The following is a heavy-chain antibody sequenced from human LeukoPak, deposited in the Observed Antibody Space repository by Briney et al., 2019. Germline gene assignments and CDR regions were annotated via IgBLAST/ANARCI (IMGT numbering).Heavy chain of an antibody. D-gene: IGHD3-10*01. V-gene: IGHV3-33*06. Sequence: GGSLRLSCAASGFTFSSYGMHWVRQAPGKGLEWVAVIWYDGSNKYYADSVKGRFTISRDNSKNTLFLQMNSLRAEDTAVYYCAKTVSGSSYYYGMDVWGQGTTVTVSS. CDR1: GFTFSSYG. CDR2: IWYDGSNK. J-gene: IGHJ6*02. CDR3: AKTVSGSSYYYGMDV.